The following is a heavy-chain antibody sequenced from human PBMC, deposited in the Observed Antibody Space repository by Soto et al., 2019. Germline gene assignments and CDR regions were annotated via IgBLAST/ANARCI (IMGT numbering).Heavy chain of an antibody. CDR1: GFTFSSYG. CDR3: ARDPCGGDCSHDY. J-gene: IGHJ4*02. Sequence: QVQLVESGGGVVQPGRSLRLSCAASGFTFSSYGMHWVRQAPGKGLERVAVLWSDGSNKYYADSVKGRFTISRDNSKNALYLHMISLGAEDTAVYYCARDPCGGDCSHDYWGQGTLVNVSS. CDR2: LWSDGSNK. D-gene: IGHD2-21*02. V-gene: IGHV3-33*01.